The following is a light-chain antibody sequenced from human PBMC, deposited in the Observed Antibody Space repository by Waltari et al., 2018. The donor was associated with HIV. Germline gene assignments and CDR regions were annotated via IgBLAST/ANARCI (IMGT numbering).Light chain of an antibody. CDR2: DVS. J-gene: IGLJ1*01. CDR3: SSYTSSSPYA. CDR1: SSDVGGYNY. Sequence: QSALTQPASVSGSPGPSITISCTATSSDVGGYNYVSWYQQHPGKAPKLMIYDVSNRPSGVSNRFSGSKSGNTASLTISGLQAEDEADYYCSSYTSSSPYAFGTGTKVTVL. V-gene: IGLV2-14*03.